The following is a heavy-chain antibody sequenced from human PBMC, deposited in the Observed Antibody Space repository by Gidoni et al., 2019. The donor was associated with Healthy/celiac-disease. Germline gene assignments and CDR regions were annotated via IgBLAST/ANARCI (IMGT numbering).Heavy chain of an antibody. V-gene: IGHV4-61*02. CDR3: ATFLGQSAYYYGMDV. CDR2: IYTSGST. CDR1: GGSISSGSYY. Sequence: QVQLQESGPGLVKPSQTLSLTCTVSGGSISSGSYYWSWIRQPAGKGLEWIGRIYTSGSTNYNPSLKSRVTISVDTSKNQFSLKLSSVTAADTAVYYCATFLGQSAYYYGMDVWGQGTTVTVSS. J-gene: IGHJ6*02.